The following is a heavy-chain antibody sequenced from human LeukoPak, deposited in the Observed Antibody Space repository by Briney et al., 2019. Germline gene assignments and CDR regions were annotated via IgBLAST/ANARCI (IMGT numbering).Heavy chain of an antibody. D-gene: IGHD3-3*01. V-gene: IGHV3-20*04. J-gene: IGHJ4*02. Sequence: GSLRLSCAASGFTFSSYSMNWVRQVPGKGLEWVSGISRDGGRTGYADSVQGRFTISRDNSRNSLHLQMYSLRVEDTAFYYCVKDSNYDFWSGYYKGFNNWGQGTLVTVSS. CDR1: GFTFSSYS. CDR3: VKDSNYDFWSGYYKGFNN. CDR2: ISRDGGRT.